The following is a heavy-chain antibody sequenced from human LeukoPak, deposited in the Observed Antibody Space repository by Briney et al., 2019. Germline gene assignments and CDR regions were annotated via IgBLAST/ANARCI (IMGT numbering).Heavy chain of an antibody. CDR3: ARDLKGYSSGWTFDY. CDR2: ISAYNGNT. J-gene: IGHJ4*02. Sequence: ASVKVSCKASGYTFTSYGISWARQAPGQGLEWMGWISAYNGNTNYAQKLQGRVTMTTDTSTSTAYMELRSLRSDDTAVYYCARDLKGYSSGWTFDYWGQGTLVTVSS. CDR1: GYTFTSYG. V-gene: IGHV1-18*01. D-gene: IGHD6-19*01.